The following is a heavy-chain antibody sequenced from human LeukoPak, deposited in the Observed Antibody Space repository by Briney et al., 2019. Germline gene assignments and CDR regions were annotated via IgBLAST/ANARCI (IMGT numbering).Heavy chain of an antibody. CDR3: ARDWGAYYHFFDY. CDR1: GFSMSVYW. J-gene: IGHJ4*02. V-gene: IGHV3-7*01. Sequence: GGSLRLSCEASGFSMSVYWMSWVRQAPGKGLEWVGNIKPDGSEGNYVDSVKGRFTISRDNAKKSLYLQMNSLRAEDTAVYYCARDWGAYYHFFDYWGQGTLVTVSS. CDR2: IKPDGSEG. D-gene: IGHD3-22*01.